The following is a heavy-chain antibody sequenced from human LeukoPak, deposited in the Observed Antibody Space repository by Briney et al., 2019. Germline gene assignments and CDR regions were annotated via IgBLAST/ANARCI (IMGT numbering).Heavy chain of an antibody. V-gene: IGHV3-21*01. Sequence: LGGSLRLSCVASRFIFSDYIINWVRQAPGKGLEWVSSISSHGNYIYYADSVKGRFSISRDNAKNSLYLQMNSLRAEDTAVYYCASHNGNHYVAFDIWGQGTTVTVSS. CDR1: RFIFSDYI. J-gene: IGHJ3*02. D-gene: IGHD4-17*01. CDR2: ISSHGNYI. CDR3: ASHNGNHYVAFDI.